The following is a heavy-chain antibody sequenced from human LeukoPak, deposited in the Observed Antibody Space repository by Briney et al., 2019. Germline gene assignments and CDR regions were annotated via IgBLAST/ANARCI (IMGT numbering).Heavy chain of an antibody. CDR1: GFTFSSYE. V-gene: IGHV3-48*03. D-gene: IGHD6-13*01. J-gene: IGHJ4*02. CDR3: ARDPTAAAGTFSYFDY. CDR2: ISSSGSTI. Sequence: PGGSLRLSCAASGFTFSSYEMNWVRQAPGKGLEWVSYISSSGSTIYYADSVKGRFTTSRDNAKNSLYLQMNSLRAEDTAVYYCARDPTAAAGTFSYFDYWGQGTLVTVSS.